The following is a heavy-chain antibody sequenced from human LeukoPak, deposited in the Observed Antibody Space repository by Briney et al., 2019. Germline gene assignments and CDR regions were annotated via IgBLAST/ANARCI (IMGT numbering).Heavy chain of an antibody. J-gene: IGHJ6*02. Sequence: ASVTVSCKASGYTYTSYGISRVRQAAGQGLDWMGWISAYSGDTNYAQKFQGRATMTADTSTSTAYMELRSLSTDDTAVYYCGRGPKAGGPHHDMDVWGRGTTVTVSS. V-gene: IGHV1-18*01. CDR3: GRGPKAGGPHHDMDV. CDR1: GYTYTSYG. CDR2: ISAYSGDT. D-gene: IGHD2-15*01.